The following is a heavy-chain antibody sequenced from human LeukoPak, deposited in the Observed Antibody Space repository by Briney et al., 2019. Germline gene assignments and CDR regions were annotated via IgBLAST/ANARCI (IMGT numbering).Heavy chain of an antibody. CDR3: ATLNYYDSSGDY. V-gene: IGHV4-38-2*02. CDR2: IYHSGST. CDR1: GYSISSGYY. J-gene: IGHJ4*02. D-gene: IGHD3-22*01. Sequence: KSSETLSLTCTVSGYSISSGYYWGWIRQPPGKGLEWIGSIYHSGSTYYNRSLKSRVTISVDTSKNQFSLKLSSVTAADTAVYYCATLNYYDSSGDYWGQGTLVTVSS.